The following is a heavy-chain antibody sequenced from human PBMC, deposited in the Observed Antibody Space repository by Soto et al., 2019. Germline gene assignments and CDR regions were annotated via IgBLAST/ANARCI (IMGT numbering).Heavy chain of an antibody. Sequence: GXSVKVSCKASGGTFSSYAISWVRQAPVQGLEWMGGIIPIFGTANYAQKFQGRVTITADESTSTAYMELSSLRSEDTAVYYCAKGTVVVPAAIAGWFDPWGQGTLVTVSS. CDR3: AKGTVVVPAAIAGWFDP. CDR1: GGTFSSYA. D-gene: IGHD2-2*02. V-gene: IGHV1-69*01. J-gene: IGHJ5*02. CDR2: IIPIFGTA.